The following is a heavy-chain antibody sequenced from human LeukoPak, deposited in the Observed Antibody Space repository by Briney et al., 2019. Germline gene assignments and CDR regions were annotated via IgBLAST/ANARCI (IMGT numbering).Heavy chain of an antibody. D-gene: IGHD2-21*02. CDR2: INPNSGGT. CDR1: GYTFTGYY. J-gene: IGHJ6*02. V-gene: IGHV1-2*04. CDR3: ARERVVTAMGYYYYYGMDV. Sequence: ASVKVSCKASGYTFTGYYMHWVRQAPGQGLEWMGWINPNSGGTNYAQKFQGWVTMTRDTSISTAYMELSRLRSDDTAVYYCARERVVTAMGYYYYYGMDVWGQGTTVTVSS.